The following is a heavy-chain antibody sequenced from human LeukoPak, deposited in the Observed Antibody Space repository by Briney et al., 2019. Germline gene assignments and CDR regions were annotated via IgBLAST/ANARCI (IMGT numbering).Heavy chain of an antibody. Sequence: ASVKVSCKASGYTFTSYGISWVRQAPGQGLEWMGWISAYNGNTNYAQKLQGRVTMTTDTSTSTAYMELRSLRSDDTAVYYCARDFWGLWFGELLPVPSYYYMDVWGKGTTVTVSS. CDR2: ISAYNGNT. CDR3: ARDFWGLWFGELLPVPSYYYMDV. D-gene: IGHD3-10*01. J-gene: IGHJ6*03. CDR1: GYTFTSYG. V-gene: IGHV1-18*01.